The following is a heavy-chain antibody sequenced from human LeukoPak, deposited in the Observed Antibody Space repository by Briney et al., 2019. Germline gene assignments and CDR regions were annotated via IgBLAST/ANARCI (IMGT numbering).Heavy chain of an antibody. Sequence: SGGSLRLSCAASRFTFSSYSMNWVRQAPGKGLEWVSSISSTSSYIYYADSVKGRFTISRDNAKNSLYLQMNSLRAEDTAVYYCARDWDDILTGRFNWGQGTLVTVSS. CDR1: RFTFSSYS. V-gene: IGHV3-21*01. CDR3: ARDWDDILTGRFN. CDR2: ISSTSSYI. D-gene: IGHD3-9*01. J-gene: IGHJ4*02.